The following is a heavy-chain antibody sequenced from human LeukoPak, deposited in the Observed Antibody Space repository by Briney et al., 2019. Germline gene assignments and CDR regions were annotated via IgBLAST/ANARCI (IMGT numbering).Heavy chain of an antibody. CDR3: AKDQAPQDIVVVPAY. CDR1: GFTFSSYG. V-gene: IGHV3-30*02. Sequence: GGSLRLSCAASGFTFSSYGMHWVRQAPGKGLEWVAFIRYDGSNKYYSDSVKGRFTISRDNSKNTLYLQMNRLRAEDTAVYYCAKDQAPQDIVVVPAYWGQGTLVTVSS. D-gene: IGHD2-2*01. J-gene: IGHJ4*02. CDR2: IRYDGSNK.